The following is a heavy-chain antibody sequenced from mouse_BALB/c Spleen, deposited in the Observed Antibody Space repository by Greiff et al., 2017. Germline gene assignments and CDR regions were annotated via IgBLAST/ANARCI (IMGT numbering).Heavy chain of an antibody. CDR1: GFNIKDNY. J-gene: IGHJ4*01. CDR2: IDPANGNT. V-gene: IGHV14-3*02. Sequence: VQLQQSGAELVKPGASVKLSCTASGFNIKDNYMHWVKQRPEQGLEWIGRIDPANGNTKYDPKFQGKATITADTSSNTAYLQLSSLTSEDTAVYYCARSTSGRGAMDYWGQGTSVTVSS. CDR3: ARSTSGRGAMDY. D-gene: IGHD1-1*01.